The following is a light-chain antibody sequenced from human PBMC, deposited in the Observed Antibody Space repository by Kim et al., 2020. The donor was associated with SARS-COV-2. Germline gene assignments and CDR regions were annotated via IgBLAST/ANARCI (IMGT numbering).Light chain of an antibody. Sequence: GQTVSISCSGRSSNIGSYSVNWYQHIPGTAPKLLMYGSNQRPSGVPDRFSGSKSGTSASLAISGLQSEDEADYYCAGWDKTLSGPVIGGGTQLTVL. CDR2: GSN. V-gene: IGLV1-44*01. J-gene: IGLJ3*02. CDR1: SSNIGSYS. CDR3: AGWDKTLSGPV.